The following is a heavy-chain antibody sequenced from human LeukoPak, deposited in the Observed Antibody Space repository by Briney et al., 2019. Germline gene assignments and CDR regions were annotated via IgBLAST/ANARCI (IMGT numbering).Heavy chain of an antibody. V-gene: IGHV3-30-3*01. CDR2: ISYDGSNK. Sequence: GGSLRLSCAASGFTFSSYAMHWVRQAPGKGLEWVAAISYDGSNKYYADSVKGRFTISRDNSKNTLYLQMNSLRAEDTAVYYCARDMIVVVVAATFTLSFDYWGQGTLVTVSS. D-gene: IGHD2-15*01. CDR1: GFTFSSYA. J-gene: IGHJ4*02. CDR3: ARDMIVVVVAATFTLSFDY.